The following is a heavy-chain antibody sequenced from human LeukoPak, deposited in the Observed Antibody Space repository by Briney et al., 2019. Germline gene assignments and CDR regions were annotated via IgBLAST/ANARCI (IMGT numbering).Heavy chain of an antibody. CDR2: IYSGGST. V-gene: IGHV3-53*01. Sequence: GGSLRLSCAASGFTVSSNYMSCVRQAPGKGLEWVSVIYSGGSTYYADSVKGRFTISRDNSKNTLYLQMNSLRAEDTAVYYCARVSTRYYYGMDVWGQGTTVTVSS. CDR1: GFTVSSNY. J-gene: IGHJ6*02. CDR3: ARVSTRYYYGMDV.